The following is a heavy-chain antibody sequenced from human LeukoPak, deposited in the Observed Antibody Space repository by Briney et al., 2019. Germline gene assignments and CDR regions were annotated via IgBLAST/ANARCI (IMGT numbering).Heavy chain of an antibody. CDR3: ARPGIAAAGTFGGNKDRAGDYFDY. J-gene: IGHJ4*02. V-gene: IGHV1-2*02. D-gene: IGHD6-13*01. CDR1: GYTFTAYY. Sequence: ASVKVSCKASGYTFTAYYMHWVRQAPGQGLEWMGWINPNSGGTNYAQKFQGRVTMTRDTSISTAYMELSRLRSDDTAVYYCARPGIAAAGTFGGNKDRAGDYFDYWGQGTLVTVSS. CDR2: INPNSGGT.